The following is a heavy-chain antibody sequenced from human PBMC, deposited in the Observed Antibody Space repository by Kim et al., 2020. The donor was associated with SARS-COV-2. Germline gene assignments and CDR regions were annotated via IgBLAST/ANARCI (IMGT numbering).Heavy chain of an antibody. CDR3: ARDREYSSSFQH. CDR2: INPNSGGT. V-gene: IGHV1-2*02. CDR1: GYTFTGYY. J-gene: IGHJ1*01. Sequence: ASVKVSCKASGYTFTGYYMHWVRQAPGQGLEWMGWINPNSGGTNYAQKFQGRVTMTRDTSISTAYMELSRLRSDDTAVYYCARDREYSSSFQHWGQGTLVTVSS. D-gene: IGHD6-6*01.